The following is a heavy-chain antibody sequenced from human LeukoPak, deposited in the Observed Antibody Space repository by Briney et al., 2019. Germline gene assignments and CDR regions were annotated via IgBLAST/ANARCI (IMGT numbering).Heavy chain of an antibody. Sequence: GGSLRLSCAASRFTFSDHYMDWVRQAPGKGLEWVARIRNRAKSYSTQYAPSVRDRFTISRDNAKNSLYLQMNSLRAEDTALYYCAKEYCGGDCYLDYWGQGTLVTVSS. CDR1: RFTFSDHY. CDR3: AKEYCGGDCYLDY. D-gene: IGHD2-21*02. V-gene: IGHV3-72*01. CDR2: IRNRAKSYST. J-gene: IGHJ4*02.